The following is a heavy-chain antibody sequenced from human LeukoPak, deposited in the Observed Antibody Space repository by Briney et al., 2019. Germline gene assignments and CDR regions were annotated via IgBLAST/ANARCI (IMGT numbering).Heavy chain of an antibody. Sequence: GGSLRLSCVGSGFTFRSHAMSWVRQAPEKGLEFVSGIYENGGTTYYADSVKGRFSISRDNSKNTLYLQLDSLRGEDTAVYYCAKDFRIGYSAHFDYWGQGALVTVSS. V-gene: IGHV3-23*01. D-gene: IGHD2-21*01. CDR3: AKDFRIGYSAHFDY. CDR2: IYENGGTT. J-gene: IGHJ4*02. CDR1: GFTFRSHA.